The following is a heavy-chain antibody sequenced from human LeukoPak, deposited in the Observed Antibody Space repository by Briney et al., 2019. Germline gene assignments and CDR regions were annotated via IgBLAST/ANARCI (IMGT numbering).Heavy chain of an antibody. CDR2: IYSGGST. V-gene: IGHV3-66*02. D-gene: IGHD1-26*01. J-gene: IGHJ6*03. Sequence: PEGSLRLSCAASGFTVSSNYMSWVRQAPGKGLEWVSVIYSGGSTYYADSVKGRFTISRYNSKNTLYLQMNSLRAEDTAVYYCARLPNGYYYYMDVWGKGTTVTVSS. CDR3: ARLPNGYYYYMDV. CDR1: GFTVSSNY.